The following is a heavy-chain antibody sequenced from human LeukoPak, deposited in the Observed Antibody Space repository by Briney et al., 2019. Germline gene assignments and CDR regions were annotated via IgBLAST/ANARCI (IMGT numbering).Heavy chain of an antibody. J-gene: IGHJ6*02. V-gene: IGHV3-30-3*01. CDR1: GFTFSSYA. D-gene: IGHD3-3*01. Sequence: GGSLRLSCAASGFTFSSYAMHWVRQAPGKGLEWVAVISYDGSKKYHADSVKGRFTISRDNSNKMQYLEMDGLRADDTAVYYCARGGDFWSGYKTHEYGLDVWGQGTTVTVSS. CDR2: ISYDGSKK. CDR3: ARGGDFWSGYKTHEYGLDV.